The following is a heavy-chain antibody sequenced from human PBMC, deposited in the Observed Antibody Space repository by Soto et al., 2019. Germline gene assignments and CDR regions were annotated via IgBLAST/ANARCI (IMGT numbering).Heavy chain of an antibody. J-gene: IGHJ6*02. V-gene: IGHV3-23*01. D-gene: IGHD2-2*02. CDR1: GFTFSSYA. CDR3: AKELGYCSSTSCYTDYYGMDV. Sequence: GGSLRLSCAASGFTFSSYAMSWVRQAPGKGLEWVSAISGSGGSTYYADSVKGRFTISRDNSKNTLYLQMNSLRAEDTAVYYCAKELGYCSSTSCYTDYYGMDVWGQGTTVTV. CDR2: ISGSGGST.